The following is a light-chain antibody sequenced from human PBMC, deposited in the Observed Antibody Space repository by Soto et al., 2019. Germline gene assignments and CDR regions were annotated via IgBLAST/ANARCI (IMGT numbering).Light chain of an antibody. J-gene: IGLJ1*01. Sequence: QSALTQPASVSGSPGQSITISCTGTNNLVSWYQQHPGKAPKVVVYEGTKRPSGVSNRFSGSNSGGTASLTISGLQAKDEASYFCCAYVGGRSYVFGPGTKGTVL. V-gene: IGLV2-23*01. CDR1: NNL. CDR2: EGT. CDR3: CAYVGGRSYV.